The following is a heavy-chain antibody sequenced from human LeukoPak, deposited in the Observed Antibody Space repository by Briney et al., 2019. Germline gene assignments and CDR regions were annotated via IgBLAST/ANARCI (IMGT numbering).Heavy chain of an antibody. CDR2: VYNSGTT. CDR3: ARLWFGNGRTFDP. D-gene: IGHD3-10*01. Sequence: ASETLSLTCTVSGGSIISSNYYWAWIRQPPGKELEWLATVYNSGTTYYTPSLKSRATISVDTSKDQFSLKLDSVTAADTALCYCARLWFGNGRTFDPWGQGTLVTVSS. V-gene: IGHV4-39*01. CDR1: GGSIISSNYY. J-gene: IGHJ5*02.